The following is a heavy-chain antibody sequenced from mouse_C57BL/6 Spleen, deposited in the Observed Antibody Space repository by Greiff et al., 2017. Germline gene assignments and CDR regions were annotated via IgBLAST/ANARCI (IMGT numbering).Heavy chain of an antibody. D-gene: IGHD1-1*01. V-gene: IGHV1-50*01. CDR3: ARSGDGSRFDY. J-gene: IGHJ3*01. CDR2: IDPSDSYT. CDR1: GYTFTSYW. Sequence: VQLQQPGAELVKPGASVKLSCKASGYTFTSYWMQWVKQRPGQGLEWIGEIDPSDSYTNYNQKFKGKATMTVDTSSSTAYMQLSSLTSDDSAVDFCARSGDGSRFDYWGQGTLVTVSA.